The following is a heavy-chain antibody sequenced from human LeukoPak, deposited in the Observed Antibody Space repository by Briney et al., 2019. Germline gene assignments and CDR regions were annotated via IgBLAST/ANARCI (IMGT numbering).Heavy chain of an antibody. CDR1: GFTFSRYG. Sequence: GGSLRLSCAASGFTFSRYGMLWVRQAPGKGLEWVAFVRYDGSNKYYADSVQVRFAISRDNSKNTVYLQMNSLRVEDTAVYYCTKSLGVVNDALDFWGQGTMVTVSS. CDR2: VRYDGSNK. J-gene: IGHJ3*01. D-gene: IGHD2-15*01. CDR3: TKSLGVVNDALDF. V-gene: IGHV3-30*02.